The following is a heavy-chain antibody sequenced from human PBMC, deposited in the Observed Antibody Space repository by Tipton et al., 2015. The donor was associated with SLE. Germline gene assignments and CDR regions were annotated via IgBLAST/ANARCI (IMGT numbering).Heavy chain of an antibody. D-gene: IGHD5-24*01. CDR2: VYYSGGS. CDR1: GGSISISTYF. Sequence: TLSLTCTVSGGSISISTYFWGWIRQPPGKGLEWIGSVYYSGGSYCNPSLKSRVSISVDLSKNQFSLRLSSVTAADTAVYFCASNGWDGHNILEFDYWGQGNLVTVSS. J-gene: IGHJ4*02. V-gene: IGHV4-39*07. CDR3: ASNGWDGHNILEFDY.